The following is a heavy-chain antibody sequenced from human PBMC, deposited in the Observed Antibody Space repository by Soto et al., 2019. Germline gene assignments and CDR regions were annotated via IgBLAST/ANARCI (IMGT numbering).Heavy chain of an antibody. J-gene: IGHJ1*01. CDR1: GFTFDDYA. CDR2: INWNSGSI. Sequence: EVQLVESWGGLVQPGRSLRLSCAASGFTFDDYAMHWVRQVPGKGLEWVSCINWNSGSIGSGDSVKGRFAISRDNAKNSLHLQMNSLSAEDTDFYYCVKDESINWYSGHFRHWGQGTLVTVSS. V-gene: IGHV3-9*01. D-gene: IGHD6-13*01. CDR3: VKDESINWYSGHFRH.